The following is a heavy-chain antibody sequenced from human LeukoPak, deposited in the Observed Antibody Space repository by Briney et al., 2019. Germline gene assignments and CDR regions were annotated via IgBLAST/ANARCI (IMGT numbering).Heavy chain of an antibody. CDR3: AKDPNYYDSSGYYGAYYYYYMDV. CDR2: IWYDGGNK. CDR1: GFTFSSYG. V-gene: IGHV3-33*06. J-gene: IGHJ6*03. Sequence: GRSLRLSCAASGFTFSSYGMHWVRQAPGKGLEWVAVIWYDGGNKYYADSVKGRFTISRDNSKNTLYLQMNSLRAEDTAVYYCAKDPNYYDSSGYYGAYYYYYMDVWGKGTTVTVSS. D-gene: IGHD3-22*01.